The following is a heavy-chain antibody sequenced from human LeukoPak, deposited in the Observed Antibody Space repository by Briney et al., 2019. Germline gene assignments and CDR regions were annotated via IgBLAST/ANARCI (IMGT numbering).Heavy chain of an antibody. CDR3: TRVGLYGSGSYLSY. CDR2: INPNSGGT. D-gene: IGHD3-10*01. J-gene: IGHJ4*02. V-gene: IGHV1-2*02. CDR1: GYTFTAYY. Sequence: ASVKVSCKASGYTFTAYYIHWVRQAPGQGLEWMGWINPNSGGTIYEQKFQGRVILTRDTSISTAYMELNGLRSDDTAVYYCTRVGLYGSGSYLSYWGQGSLVTVSS.